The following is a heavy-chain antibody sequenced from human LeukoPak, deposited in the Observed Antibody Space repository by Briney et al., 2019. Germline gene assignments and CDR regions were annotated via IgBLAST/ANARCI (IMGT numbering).Heavy chain of an antibody. V-gene: IGHV1-69*05. CDR1: GGTFSSYA. J-gene: IGHJ6*03. CDR2: IIPIFGTA. Sequence: GSSVKVSCKASGGTFSSYAISWVRQAPGQGLEWMGGIIPIFGTANYAQKFQGRVTITTDESTSTAYMELSSLRSEDTAVYYCARGILRYFDGRSTGYYMDVWGKGTTVTVSS. CDR3: ARGILRYFDGRSTGYYMDV. D-gene: IGHD3-9*01.